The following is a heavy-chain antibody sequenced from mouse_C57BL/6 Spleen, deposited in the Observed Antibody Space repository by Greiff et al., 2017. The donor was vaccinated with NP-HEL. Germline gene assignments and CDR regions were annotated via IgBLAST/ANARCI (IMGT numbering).Heavy chain of an antibody. D-gene: IGHD1-1*01. CDR1: GFNIKDDY. V-gene: IGHV14-4*01. Sequence: DVKLQESGAELVRPGASVKLSCTASGFNIKDDYMHWVKQRPEQGLEWIGWIDPENGDTEYASKFQGKATIPADTSSNTAYLQLSSLTSEDTAVYYCTERNYYGSSSWFAYWGQGTLVTVSA. CDR3: TERNYYGSSSWFAY. J-gene: IGHJ3*01. CDR2: IDPENGDT.